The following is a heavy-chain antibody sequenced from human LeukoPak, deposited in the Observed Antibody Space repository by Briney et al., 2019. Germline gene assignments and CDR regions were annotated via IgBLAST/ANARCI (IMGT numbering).Heavy chain of an antibody. CDR2: ISGTGSST. D-gene: IGHD3-10*01. CDR1: GFTFSSYA. CDR3: ARSYYYGSGSAYYYYYTMDV. V-gene: IGHV3-23*01. J-gene: IGHJ6*02. Sequence: GGSLRLSCAASGFTFSSYAMTWVRQAPGEGLEWVSTISGTGSSTYYADSVKGRFTISRDNSKNTLSLQMNSLRAEDTAVYNCARSYYYGSGSAYYYYYTMDVWGQGTTVTVSS.